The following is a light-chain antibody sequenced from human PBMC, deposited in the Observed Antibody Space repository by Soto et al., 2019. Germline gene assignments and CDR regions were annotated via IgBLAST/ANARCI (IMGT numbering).Light chain of an antibody. V-gene: IGLV4-69*01. CDR1: SGHSSYA. CDR3: QTWGTGIVV. CDR2: LNSDGSH. Sequence: QLVLTQSPSASASLGASVKLTCTLSSGHSSYAIAWHQQQPEKGPRYLMKLNSDGSHSKGDGIPDRFSGSSSGAERYLTISILQSEDEADYYCQTWGTGIVVFCGGTKLTVL. J-gene: IGLJ2*01.